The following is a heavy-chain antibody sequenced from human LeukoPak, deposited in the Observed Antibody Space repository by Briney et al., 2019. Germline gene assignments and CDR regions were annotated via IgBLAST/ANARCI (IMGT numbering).Heavy chain of an antibody. J-gene: IGHJ6*04. CDR2: IKQDGGEK. CDR1: GFTFSSYW. V-gene: IGHV3-7*01. D-gene: IGHD3-10*02. Sequence: GGSLRLSCAASGFTFSSYWMSWVRQAPGKGLEWVANIKQDGGEKYYVDSEKGRFTISRDNAKNSLYLQMNSLRAEDTAVYYCAELGITMIGGVWGKGTTVTISS. CDR3: AELGITMIGGV.